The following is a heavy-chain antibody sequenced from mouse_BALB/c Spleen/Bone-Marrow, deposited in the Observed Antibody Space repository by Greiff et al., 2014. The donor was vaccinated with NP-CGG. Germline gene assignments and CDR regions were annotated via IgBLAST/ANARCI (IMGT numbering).Heavy chain of an antibody. V-gene: IGHV2-9*02. J-gene: IGHJ4*01. Sequence: VTLVESGPGLVAPSQSLSITCTVSGFSLTNYGVHWVRQPPGKGLEWLGVIWAGGSTNYNSALMSRLSISKDNSKSQVFLKMISLQTDDTAMYYCARVTSSAVGAMDYWGQGTSVTVSS. CDR1: GFSLTNYG. CDR2: IWAGGST. D-gene: IGHD3-2*02. CDR3: ARVTSSAVGAMDY.